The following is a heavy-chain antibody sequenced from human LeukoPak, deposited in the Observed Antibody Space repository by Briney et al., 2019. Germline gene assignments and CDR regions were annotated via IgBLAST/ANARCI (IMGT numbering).Heavy chain of an antibody. CDR3: ARGDGSGSWRIDY. V-gene: IGHV3-30-3*01. D-gene: IGHD3-10*01. Sequence: RPGGSLRLSCAASGFIFNNYAMHWVRPVPGRGLEWLAVIPYDGNNKYYADSVNGRFTISRDNSKNTLYLQMDSLRPEDTAVYYCARGDGSGSWRIDYWGQGTLVIVSS. CDR2: IPYDGNNK. J-gene: IGHJ4*02. CDR1: GFIFNNYA.